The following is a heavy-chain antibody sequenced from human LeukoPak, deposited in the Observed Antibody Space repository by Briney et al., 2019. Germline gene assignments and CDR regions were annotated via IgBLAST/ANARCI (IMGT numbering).Heavy chain of an antibody. CDR1: GGSFSVYY. D-gene: IGHD4-17*01. J-gene: IGHJ4*02. Sequence: SETLSLTCAVSGGSFSVYYWTWIRQPPEKGLEWIGEINHSGNANYNPSLKSRVTISLDMSENHFSLKLTSVTAADTAVYYCARGQGTVTTHWGQGTLVTVSS. CDR3: ARGQGTVTTH. CDR2: INHSGNA. V-gene: IGHV4-34*01.